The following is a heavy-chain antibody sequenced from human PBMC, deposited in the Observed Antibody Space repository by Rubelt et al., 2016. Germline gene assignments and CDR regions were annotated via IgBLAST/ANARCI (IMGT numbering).Heavy chain of an antibody. D-gene: IGHD6-19*01. V-gene: IGHV1-2*02. CDR1: GYTFTGYY. CDR3: ARDLYKGPRWLVAY. Sequence: QVQLVQSGAEVKKPGASVKVSCKASGYTFTGYYMHWVRLAPGQGLEWMGWINPNSGGTNYAQKFQVRVTRTRDTSISTAYLELSRLRSDDTAVYYCARDLYKGPRWLVAYWGQGTLVTVSS. J-gene: IGHJ4*02. CDR2: INPNSGGT.